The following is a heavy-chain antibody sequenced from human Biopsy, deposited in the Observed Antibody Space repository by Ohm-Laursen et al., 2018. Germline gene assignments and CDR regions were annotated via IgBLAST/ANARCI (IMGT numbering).Heavy chain of an antibody. CDR2: ISTYNDDT. CDR3: ARDPGYDFWSGSDPFDI. CDR1: GYTLTAYG. V-gene: IGHV1-18*04. D-gene: IGHD3-3*01. Sequence: SVKVSCKTSGYTLTAYGISWVRQAPGQGLEWMGWISTYNDDTNIAQKFQGRVSMTTDTSTRTACMELRSLRSGDTAIYFCARDPGYDFWSGSDPFDIWGQGTLVTVS. J-gene: IGHJ3*02.